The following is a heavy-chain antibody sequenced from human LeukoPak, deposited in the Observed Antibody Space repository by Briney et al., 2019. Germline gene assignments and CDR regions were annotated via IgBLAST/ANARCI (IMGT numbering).Heavy chain of an antibody. CDR1: GFTVSSNY. CDR3: ARGGYYYDDAFDI. CDR2: IWYDGSNK. J-gene: IGHJ3*02. D-gene: IGHD3-22*01. Sequence: GGSLRLSCAASGFTVSSNYMSWVRQAPGKGLEWVAVIWYDGSNKYHADSVKGRFTISRDNSKNTLYLQMNTLRAEDTAVYYCARGGYYYDDAFDIWGQGTMVTVSS. V-gene: IGHV3-33*08.